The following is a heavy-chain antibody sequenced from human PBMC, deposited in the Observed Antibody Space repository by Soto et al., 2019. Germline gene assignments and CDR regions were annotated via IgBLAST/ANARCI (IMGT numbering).Heavy chain of an antibody. D-gene: IGHD6-19*01. CDR3: ARQLAVAGIFWFDP. CDR2: IYYSGST. Sequence: SETLSLTCTVSGGSISSSSYYWGWIRQPPGKGLEWIGSIYYSGSTYYNPSLKSRVTISVDTSKNQFSLKLSSVTAADTAVYYCARQLAVAGIFWFDPWGQGTLVTVSS. J-gene: IGHJ5*02. V-gene: IGHV4-39*01. CDR1: GGSISSSSYY.